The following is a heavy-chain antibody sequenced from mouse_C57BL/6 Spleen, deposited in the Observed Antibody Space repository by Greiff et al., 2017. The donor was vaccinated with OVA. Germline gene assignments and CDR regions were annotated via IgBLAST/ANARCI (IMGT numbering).Heavy chain of an antibody. Sequence: EVQLVESGGGLVQSGRSLRLSCATSGFTFSDFYMEWVRQAPGKGLEWIAASRNKANDYTTEYSASVKGRFIVSRDTSQSILYLQMNALRAEDTAIYYCARDSGTPYWYFDVWGTGTTVTVSS. CDR2: SRNKANDYTT. CDR3: ARDSGTPYWYFDV. J-gene: IGHJ1*03. CDR1: GFTFSDFY. D-gene: IGHD4-1*01. V-gene: IGHV7-1*01.